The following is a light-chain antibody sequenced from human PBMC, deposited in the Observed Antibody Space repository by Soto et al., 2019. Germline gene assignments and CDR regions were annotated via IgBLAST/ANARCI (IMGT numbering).Light chain of an antibody. V-gene: IGKV3-20*01. CDR2: SAS. J-gene: IGKJ4*01. CDR1: QTVSNSY. Sequence: EIVLTQSPGTLSLSPGVRATLSCRASQTVSNSYLAWYQQTPGQAPRLLIYSASKRATGIPDRFSGSGSGTEFTLTISSLQSEDFAVYYCQQYIRWPLTFGGGTKVDIK. CDR3: QQYIRWPLT.